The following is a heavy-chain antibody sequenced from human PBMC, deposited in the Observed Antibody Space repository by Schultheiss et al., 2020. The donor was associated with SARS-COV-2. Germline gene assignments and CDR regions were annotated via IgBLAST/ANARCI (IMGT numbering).Heavy chain of an antibody. D-gene: IGHD2-15*01. CDR2: INYVGTT. J-gene: IGHJ6*02. Sequence: SQTLSLTCTVSGASITSDYWSWIRQPPGKGLEWIGYINYVGTTLYNSSLKSRVIISKDTSKNQFSLELSSVTAADTAVYYCTRHASVPTLRRGMDVWGQGTTVTVSS. CDR1: GASITSDY. CDR3: TRHASVPTLRRGMDV. V-gene: IGHV4-59*08.